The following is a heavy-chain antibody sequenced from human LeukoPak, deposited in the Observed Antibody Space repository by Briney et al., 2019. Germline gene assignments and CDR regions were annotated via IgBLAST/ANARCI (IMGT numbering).Heavy chain of an antibody. CDR2: INPSGGTT. D-gene: IGHD6-13*01. Sequence: ASVKVSCKASGYIFTSYNIYWVGQAPGQGLEWMGIINPSGGTTNYAQKFQGRVTITADESTSTAYMELSSLRSEDTAVYYCARGPPRVGHSSSWPALDYWGQGTLVTVSS. CDR1: GYIFTSYN. J-gene: IGHJ4*02. V-gene: IGHV1-46*01. CDR3: ARGPPRVGHSSSWPALDY.